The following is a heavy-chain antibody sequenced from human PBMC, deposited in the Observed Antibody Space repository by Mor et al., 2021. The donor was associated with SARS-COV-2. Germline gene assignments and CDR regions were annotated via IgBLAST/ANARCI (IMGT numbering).Heavy chain of an antibody. V-gene: IGHV1-46*01. Sequence: TINPSGGSTSYAQKFQGRVTMTRDTSTSTVYMELSSLRSEDTAVYYCARDLSGTPLNRPDYWGQGTLVTVSS. CDR3: ARDLSGTPLNRPDY. J-gene: IGHJ4*02. D-gene: IGHD3-10*01. CDR2: INPSGGST.